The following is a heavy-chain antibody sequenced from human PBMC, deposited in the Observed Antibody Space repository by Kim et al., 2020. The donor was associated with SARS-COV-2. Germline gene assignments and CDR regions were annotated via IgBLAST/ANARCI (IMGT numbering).Heavy chain of an antibody. CDR2: ISHSGRT. CDR3: ARDRSATPPSNIATYGLDV. J-gene: IGHJ6*02. D-gene: IGHD4-4*01. V-gene: IGHV4-59*02. CDR1: GASVSSYH. Sequence: SETLSPTCTVSGASVSSYHWNWIRQPPGKGLEWIGYISHSGRTNYNPSLKSRITISVDTSKNQFSLKLSSVTAADTAVYYCARDRSATPPSNIATYGLDVWGQGTTVTVSS.